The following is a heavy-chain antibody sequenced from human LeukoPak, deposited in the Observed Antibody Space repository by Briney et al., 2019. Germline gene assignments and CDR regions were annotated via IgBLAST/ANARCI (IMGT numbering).Heavy chain of an antibody. CDR1: GFTFSNYA. CDR2: ISGSGGGT. CDR3: AELGITMIGGV. J-gene: IGHJ6*04. V-gene: IGHV3-23*01. Sequence: GGSLRLSCAASGFTFSNYAMTWVRQAPGKGLEWVSVISGSGGGTYYPDSVRGRFTISRDNSKNTLYLQMNSLRAEDTAVYYCAELGITMIGGVWGKGTTVTISS. D-gene: IGHD3-10*02.